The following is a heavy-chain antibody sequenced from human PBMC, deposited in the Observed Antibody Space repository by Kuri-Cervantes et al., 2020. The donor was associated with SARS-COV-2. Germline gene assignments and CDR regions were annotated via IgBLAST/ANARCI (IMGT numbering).Heavy chain of an antibody. CDR2: ISSSSNTI. J-gene: IGHJ3*02. CDR3: ARGFSGYSYGDAFDI. CDR1: GFTFSSYS. D-gene: IGHD5-18*01. Sequence: GGSLRLSCVASGFTFSSYSMNWVRQAPGKGLEWVSYISSSSNTIYYADSVKGRSTISRDNAKNSLYLQMNSLRAEDTAVYYCARGFSGYSYGDAFDIWGQGTMGT. V-gene: IGHV3-48*01.